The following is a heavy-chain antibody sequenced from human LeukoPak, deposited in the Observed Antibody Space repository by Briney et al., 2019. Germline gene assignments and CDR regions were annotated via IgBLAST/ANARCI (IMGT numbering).Heavy chain of an antibody. J-gene: IGHJ4*02. CDR3: ARGSRFLDY. Sequence: ASVKVSCKASGYTFTSDYIHWVRQAPGQGLEWLGIINPSGGRTTYGQNFQGRVTMTRDTSTSTVYMELSSLGSEDTAVYYCARGSRFLDYWGQGTLVTISS. V-gene: IGHV1-46*01. D-gene: IGHD3-3*01. CDR2: INPSGGRT. CDR1: GYTFTSDY.